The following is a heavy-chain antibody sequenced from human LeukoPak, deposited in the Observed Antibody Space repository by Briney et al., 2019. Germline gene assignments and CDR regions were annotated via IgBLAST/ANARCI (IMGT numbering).Heavy chain of an antibody. J-gene: IGHJ5*02. D-gene: IGHD2-15*01. Sequence: GASVKVSCKASGGTFSSYAISWVRQAPGQGLEWMGGIIPIFGTANYAQKFQGRVTITTDESTSTAYMELRSLRSDDTAVYYCARDSLYCSGGSCPYNWFDPWGQGTLVTVSS. CDR2: IIPIFGTA. V-gene: IGHV1-69*05. CDR1: GGTFSSYA. CDR3: ARDSLYCSGGSCPYNWFDP.